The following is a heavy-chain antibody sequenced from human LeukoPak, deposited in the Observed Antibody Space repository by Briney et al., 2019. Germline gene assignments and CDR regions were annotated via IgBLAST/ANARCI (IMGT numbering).Heavy chain of an antibody. J-gene: IGHJ4*02. CDR3: AKDLGGEGGSGFPGY. D-gene: IGHD3-10*01. Sequence: TGGSLRLSCAASGFTFSSYSMNWVRQAPGKGLEWVSSISTSSTYIYYADSVKGRFTISRDNAKNSLYLQVNSLRAEDTAVYYCAKDLGGEGGSGFPGYWGQGTLVTVSS. CDR2: ISTSSTYI. V-gene: IGHV3-21*04. CDR1: GFTFSSYS.